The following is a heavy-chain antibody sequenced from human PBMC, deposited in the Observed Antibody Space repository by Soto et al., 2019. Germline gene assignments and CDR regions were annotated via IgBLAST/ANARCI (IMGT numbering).Heavy chain of an antibody. J-gene: IGHJ4*02. CDR1: GFIVSSNY. Sequence: PGGSLRLSCAASGFIVSSNYMSWVRQAPGKGLEWVSAISGSGGSTYYADSVKGRFTISRDNSKNTLYLQMNSLRAEDTAVYYCAKDLVPNYYESSGGRTGYFDYWGKGTLVTVSS. D-gene: IGHD3-22*01. V-gene: IGHV3-23*01. CDR2: ISGSGGST. CDR3: AKDLVPNYYESSGGRTGYFDY.